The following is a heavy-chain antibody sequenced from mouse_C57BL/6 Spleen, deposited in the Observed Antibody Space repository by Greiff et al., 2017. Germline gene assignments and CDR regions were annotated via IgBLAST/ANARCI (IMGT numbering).Heavy chain of an antibody. J-gene: IGHJ2*01. CDR1: GYTFTDYY. Sequence: EVQRVESGPVLVKPGASVKMSCKASGYTFTDYYMNWVKQSHGKSLEWIGVINPYNGGTSYNQKFKGKATLTVDKSSSTAYMELNSLTSEDSAVYYCARDERLDYWGQGTTLTVSS. CDR3: ARDERLDY. V-gene: IGHV1-19*01. CDR2: INPYNGGT. D-gene: IGHD2-12*01.